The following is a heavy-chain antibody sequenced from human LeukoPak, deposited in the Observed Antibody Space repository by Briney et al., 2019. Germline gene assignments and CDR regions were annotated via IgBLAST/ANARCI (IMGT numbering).Heavy chain of an antibody. V-gene: IGHV1-18*04. CDR3: ARCRLVRRDYGDDFVDY. CDR1: GYTFTSYC. D-gene: IGHD4/OR15-4a*01. Sequence: ASVKVSCKASGYTFTSYCISWVRQAPGQGLEWMGWISAYNGNTNYAQKLQGRVTMTTDTSTSTAYMELRSLRSDDTAVYYCARCRLVRRDYGDDFVDYWGQGTLVTVSS. J-gene: IGHJ4*02. CDR2: ISAYNGNT.